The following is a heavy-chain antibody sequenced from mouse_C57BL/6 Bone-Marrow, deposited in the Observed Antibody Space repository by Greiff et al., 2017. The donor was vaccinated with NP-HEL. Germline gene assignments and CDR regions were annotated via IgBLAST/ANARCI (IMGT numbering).Heavy chain of an antibody. Sequence: EVQLVESGPGLVKPSQSLSLTCSVTGYSITSGYYWNWIRQFPGNKLEWMGYISYDGSNNYNPSLKNRISITRDTSKNQFFLKLNSVTTEDTATYYCAWYDYFAYWGQGTLVTVSA. CDR3: AWYDYFAY. D-gene: IGHD2-4*01. CDR1: GYSITSGYY. J-gene: IGHJ3*01. CDR2: ISYDGSN. V-gene: IGHV3-6*01.